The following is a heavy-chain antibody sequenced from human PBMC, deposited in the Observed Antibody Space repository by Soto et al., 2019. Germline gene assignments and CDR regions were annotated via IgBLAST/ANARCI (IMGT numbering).Heavy chain of an antibody. CDR1: GYTFTSYG. CDR3: ARDRPYSSSSPARPGFDP. Sequence: GASVKVSCKASGYTFTSYGISWVRQAPGQGLEWMGWISAYNGNTNYAQKLQGRVTMTTDTSTSTAYMELRSLRSDDTAVYYCARDRPYSSSSPARPGFDPVGQTTLVTVSS. J-gene: IGHJ5*02. CDR2: ISAYNGNT. V-gene: IGHV1-18*01. D-gene: IGHD6-6*01.